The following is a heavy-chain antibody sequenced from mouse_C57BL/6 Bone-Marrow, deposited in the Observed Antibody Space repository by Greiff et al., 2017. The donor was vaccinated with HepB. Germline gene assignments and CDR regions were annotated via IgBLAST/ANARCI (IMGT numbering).Heavy chain of an antibody. CDR3: AKKATDGYYAMDY. Sequence: VKLMESGPGLVQPSQSLSITCTVSGFSLTSYGVHWVRQSPGKGLEWLGVIWRGGSTDYNAAFMSRLSITKDNSKSQVFFKMNSLQADDTAIYYCAKKATDGYYAMDYWGQGTSVTVSS. CDR2: IWRGGST. V-gene: IGHV2-5*01. CDR1: GFSLTSYG. J-gene: IGHJ4*01. D-gene: IGHD2-3*01.